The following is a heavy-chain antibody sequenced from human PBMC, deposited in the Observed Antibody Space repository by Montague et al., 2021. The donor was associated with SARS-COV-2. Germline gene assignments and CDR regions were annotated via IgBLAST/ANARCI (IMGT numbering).Heavy chain of an antibody. Sequence: TLSLTCSVSGDSIGSGGFYCTWIRHLPGKGLEWLGNIYHSGSTYFNPSLKSRLTMSVDTSKQHFSLNLTSVTAADTAVYYCARGGFYDCAATSCTTTDAFDSWGQGTMVTVSS. J-gene: IGHJ3*02. V-gene: IGHV4-31*03. CDR1: GDSIGSGGFY. CDR2: IYHSGST. CDR3: ARGGFYDCAATSCTTTDAFDS. D-gene: IGHD2-2*01.